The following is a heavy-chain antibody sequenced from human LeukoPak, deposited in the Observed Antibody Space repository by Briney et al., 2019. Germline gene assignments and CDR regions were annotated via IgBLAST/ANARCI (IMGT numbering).Heavy chain of an antibody. Sequence: SETLSLTCTVSGGSISSSSYYWGWIRQPPGKGLEWIGSIYYSGNTYYNPSLKSRVTISVDTSKNQFSLKLSSVTAADTAVYYCARWNLYYYDSSGHGGYFQHWGQGTLVTVSS. CDR2: IYYSGNT. CDR3: ARWNLYYYDSSGHGGYFQH. J-gene: IGHJ1*01. D-gene: IGHD3-22*01. CDR1: GGSISSSSYY. V-gene: IGHV4-39*01.